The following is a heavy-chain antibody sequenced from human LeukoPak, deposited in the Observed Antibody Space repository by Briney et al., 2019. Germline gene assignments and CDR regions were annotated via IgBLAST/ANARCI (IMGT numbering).Heavy chain of an antibody. D-gene: IGHD3-10*01. CDR2: ISGSGGSTSGGTT. V-gene: IGHV3-23*01. Sequence: PGGSLRLSCAASGFTFSSYAMSWVRQAPGKGLEWVSVISGSGGSTSGGTTYYADSVKGRFTISRDSSKNTLYLQMNSLRAEDTAVYYCAKDGPIWFGELLYPNWFDPWGQGTLVTVSS. CDR3: AKDGPIWFGELLYPNWFDP. J-gene: IGHJ5*02. CDR1: GFTFSSYA.